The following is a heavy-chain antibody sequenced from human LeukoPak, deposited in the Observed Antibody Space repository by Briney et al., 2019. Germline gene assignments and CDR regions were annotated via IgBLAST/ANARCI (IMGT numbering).Heavy chain of an antibody. V-gene: IGHV1-2*02. CDR1: GYTFTGYY. J-gene: IGHJ4*02. CDR3: ARDLEAAAKFPIDY. Sequence: ASVKVSCKASGYTFTGYYMHWVRQAPGQGLEWMGWINPNSGGTNYAQKFQGRVTMTRDTSISTAYMELSGLRSDDTAVYYCARDLEAAAKFPIDYWGQGTLVTVSS. CDR2: INPNSGGT. D-gene: IGHD6-13*01.